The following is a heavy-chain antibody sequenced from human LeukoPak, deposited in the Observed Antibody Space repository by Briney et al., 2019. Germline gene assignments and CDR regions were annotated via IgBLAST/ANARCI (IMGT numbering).Heavy chain of an antibody. J-gene: IGHJ4*02. CDR2: IYSDGST. CDR3: ARGDYAGYSDFDS. Sequence: GGSLRLSCAASGFTVSTSYMSWVRQAPGKGLEWVSVIYSDGSTNYADSVKGRFTISRDNPKNTLSLQMKSLRPEDTAMYYCARGDYAGYSDFDSWGQGTLVTVSS. CDR1: GFTVSTSY. V-gene: IGHV3-66*02. D-gene: IGHD4-17*01.